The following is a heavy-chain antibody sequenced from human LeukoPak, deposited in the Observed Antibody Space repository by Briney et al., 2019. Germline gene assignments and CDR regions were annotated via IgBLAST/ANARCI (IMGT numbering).Heavy chain of an antibody. J-gene: IGHJ5*02. CDR1: GGSISSYY. CDR3: ASGRATTFDP. Sequence: PSETLSLTCTVSGGSISSYYWSWIRQPPGKGLEWIGYIYYSGSTSYNPSLKSRVTISVDTSKNQFSLKLSSVTAADTAVYYCASGRATTFDPWGQGTLVTVSS. CDR2: IYYSGST. D-gene: IGHD1-14*01. V-gene: IGHV4-59*01.